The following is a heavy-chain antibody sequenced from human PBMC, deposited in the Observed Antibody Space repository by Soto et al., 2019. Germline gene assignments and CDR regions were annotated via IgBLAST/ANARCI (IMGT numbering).Heavy chain of an antibody. Sequence: EVQLVESGGGFVKPGGSLRLSCVASGLSFTNAWMSWVRQAPGKGPEWVGRIKSKTDGGTADYAAPVKGRFTISRDDSQNTLYLHMASLKTEDTALYPCSTVMGIYGLDVWGQGTTVTVSS. D-gene: IGHD7-27*01. CDR1: GLSFTNAW. J-gene: IGHJ6*02. CDR2: IKSKTDGGTA. V-gene: IGHV3-15*01. CDR3: STVMGIYGLDV.